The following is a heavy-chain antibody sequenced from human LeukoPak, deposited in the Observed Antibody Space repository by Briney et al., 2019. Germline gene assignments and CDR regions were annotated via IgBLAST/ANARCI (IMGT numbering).Heavy chain of an antibody. Sequence: ASVKVSCKASGYTFTSYDINWVRQAPGQGLEWMGGIIPMFGTANYAQKFQGRVTITADKSTSTAYMELSRLRSEDTAVYYCARRGPYYYDSAGPPTNYYYMDVWGKGTTVTVSS. CDR2: IIPMFGTA. D-gene: IGHD3-22*01. J-gene: IGHJ6*03. V-gene: IGHV1-69*06. CDR3: ARRGPYYYDSAGPPTNYYYMDV. CDR1: GYTFTSYD.